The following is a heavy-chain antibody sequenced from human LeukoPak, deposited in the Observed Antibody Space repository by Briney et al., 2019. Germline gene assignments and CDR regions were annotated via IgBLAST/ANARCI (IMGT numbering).Heavy chain of an antibody. CDR2: ISWNSGSI. D-gene: IGHD3-10*01. CDR3: AKAKVRGSFDC. J-gene: IGHJ4*02. V-gene: IGHV3-9*01. CDR1: GFTFDDYA. Sequence: GRSLRLSCAASGFTFDDYAMHWVRQAPGKGLEWVSGISWNSGSIGYADSVKGRFTISRDNAKNSLYLQMNSLRAEDTALYYCAKAKVRGSFDCWGQGTLVTVSS.